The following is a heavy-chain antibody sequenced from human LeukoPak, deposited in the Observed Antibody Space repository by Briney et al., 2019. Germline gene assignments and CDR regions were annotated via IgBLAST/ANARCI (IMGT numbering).Heavy chain of an antibody. V-gene: IGHV3-21*01. D-gene: IGHD3-16*01. CDR3: ARAGGVPYAFDI. Sequence: GGSLRLSCAASGFTFSSYSMNWVRQAPGKGLEWVSSISSSSYIYYAGSVKGRFTISRDNAKNSLYLQMNSLRAEDTAVYYCARAGGVPYAFDIWGQGTMVTVSS. J-gene: IGHJ3*02. CDR2: ISSSSYI. CDR1: GFTFSSYS.